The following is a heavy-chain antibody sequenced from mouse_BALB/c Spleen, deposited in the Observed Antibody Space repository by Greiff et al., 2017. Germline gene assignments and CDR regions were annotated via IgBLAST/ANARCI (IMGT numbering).Heavy chain of an antibody. CDR3: ARGGGITGYWYFDV. CDR2: ILPGSGST. J-gene: IGHJ1*01. D-gene: IGHD2-4*01. CDR1: GYTFSSYW. Sequence: QVQLQQSGAELMKPGASVKISCKATGYTFSSYWIEWVKQRPGHGLEWIGEILPGSGSTNYNEKFKGKATFTADTSSNTAYMQLSSLTSEDSAVYYCARGGGITGYWYFDVWGAGTTVTVSS. V-gene: IGHV1-9*01.